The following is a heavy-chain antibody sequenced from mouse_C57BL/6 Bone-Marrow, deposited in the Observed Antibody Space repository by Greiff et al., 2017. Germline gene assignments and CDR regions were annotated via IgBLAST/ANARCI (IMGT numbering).Heavy chain of an antibody. CDR1: GYTFTDYN. J-gene: IGHJ3*01. D-gene: IGHD1-1*01. CDR3: ARIQDYYGSSSFAY. Sequence: VQLQQSGPELVKPGASVKMSCKASGYTFTDYNMHWVKQSHGKSLEWIGYINPNNGGTSYNQKFKGKATLTVNKSSSTAYMELRSLTSEDSAVYYCARIQDYYGSSSFAYWDQGTLVTVSA. V-gene: IGHV1-22*01. CDR2: INPNNGGT.